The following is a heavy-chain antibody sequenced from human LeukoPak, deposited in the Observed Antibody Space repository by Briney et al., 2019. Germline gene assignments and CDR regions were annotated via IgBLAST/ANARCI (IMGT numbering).Heavy chain of an antibody. D-gene: IGHD5-18*01. CDR3: ARDSYGLDY. V-gene: IGHV3-30-3*01. J-gene: IGHJ4*02. Sequence: PGRSLRLSCAASGFTFSSYAMHWVRQAPGKGLEWVAVISYDGSNKYYADSVKGRFTISRDNSKNTLYLQMNSLRAEDTAVHYCARDSYGLDYWGQGTLVTVSS. CDR2: ISYDGSNK. CDR1: GFTFSSYA.